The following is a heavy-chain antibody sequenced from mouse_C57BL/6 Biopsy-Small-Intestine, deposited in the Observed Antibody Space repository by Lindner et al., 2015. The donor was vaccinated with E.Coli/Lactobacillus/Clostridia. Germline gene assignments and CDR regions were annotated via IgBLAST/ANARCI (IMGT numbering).Heavy chain of an antibody. CDR2: IITILAIG. V-gene: IGHV1-74*01. Sequence: SVKVSCKASGGTFSNYIISWVRQAPGQGLEWMGRIITILAIGDYAQNFQGRLTLTADKSTSTVYMVLSGLRSEDTALYYCVRDPDRQNDYTASWGQGTLVTVSS. J-gene: IGHJ4*01. CDR1: GGTFSNYI. D-gene: IGHD6-1*01. CDR3: VRDPDRQNDYTAS.